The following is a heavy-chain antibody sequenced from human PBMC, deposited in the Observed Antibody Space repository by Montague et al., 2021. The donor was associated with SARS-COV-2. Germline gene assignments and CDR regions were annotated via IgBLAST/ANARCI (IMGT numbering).Heavy chain of an antibody. Sequence: SETLSLTCIVSGYSISSGYYWGWMRQPPGKGLEWIGSIYHSGSTYYNPXXKSRVTISIDTSKNQFSLNLSSVTAADTAVYYCARVLAVDYGDARDVFDIWGHGTMVTVSS. V-gene: IGHV4-38-2*02. CDR3: ARVLAVDYGDARDVFDI. D-gene: IGHD4-17*01. J-gene: IGHJ3*02. CDR2: IYHSGST. CDR1: GYSISSGYY.